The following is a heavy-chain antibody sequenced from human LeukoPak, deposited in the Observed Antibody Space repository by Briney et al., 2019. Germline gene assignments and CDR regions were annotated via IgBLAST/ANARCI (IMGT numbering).Heavy chain of an antibody. J-gene: IGHJ4*02. Sequence: PSETLSLTCTVSGGSISSYYWSWIRQPPGKGLEWIGYIYYSGSTNYNPSLKSRVTISVDTSKNQFSLKLSSVTAADTGLYYCASLVFNYFDYWGQGTLVTVSS. V-gene: IGHV4-59*08. D-gene: IGHD3-10*01. CDR1: GGSISSYY. CDR2: IYYSGST. CDR3: ASLVFNYFDY.